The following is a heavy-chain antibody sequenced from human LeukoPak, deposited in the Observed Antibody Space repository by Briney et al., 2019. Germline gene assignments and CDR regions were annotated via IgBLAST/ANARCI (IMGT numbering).Heavy chain of an antibody. V-gene: IGHV1-46*01. CDR3: ARDFRAAMVSDWFDP. J-gene: IGHJ5*02. D-gene: IGHD5-18*01. CDR2: INPSGGST. Sequence: ASVTVSCKASGYTFTSYYMHWVRQAPGQGLEWMGLINPSGGSTSYAQKFQGRVTMTRDMSTSTVYMELSSLRSEDTAVYYCARDFRAAMVSDWFDPWGQGTLVTVSS. CDR1: GYTFTSYY.